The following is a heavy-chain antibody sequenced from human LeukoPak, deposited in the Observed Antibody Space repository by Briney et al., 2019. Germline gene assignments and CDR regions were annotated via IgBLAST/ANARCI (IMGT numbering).Heavy chain of an antibody. CDR1: GFIFSNYE. V-gene: IGHV3-48*03. D-gene: IGHD4-17*01. Sequence: GGSLRLSCAASGFIFSNYEMNWVRQAPGKGLEWVAYIGSSGSATNYADSMKGRFTISRDNAKNSLFLQMNNLRGEDTALYYCTRDALYADYPDHWGQGTLVTVSS. J-gene: IGHJ4*02. CDR3: TRDALYADYPDH. CDR2: IGSSGSAT.